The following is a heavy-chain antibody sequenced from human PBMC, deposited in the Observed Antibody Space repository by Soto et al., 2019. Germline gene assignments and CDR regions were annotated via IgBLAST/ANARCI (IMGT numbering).Heavy chain of an antibody. CDR2: IYYSGST. Sequence: SETLSLTCTVSGGSISSSSYYWGWIRQPPGKWLEWIGSIYYSGSTYYNPSLKSRVTISVDASKNQFSLKLSSVTAADTAVYYCARQGGWSGPPYYYYMDVWGKGTTVTVSS. CDR3: ARQGGWSGPPYYYYMDV. D-gene: IGHD3-3*01. V-gene: IGHV4-39*01. CDR1: GGSISSSSYY. J-gene: IGHJ6*03.